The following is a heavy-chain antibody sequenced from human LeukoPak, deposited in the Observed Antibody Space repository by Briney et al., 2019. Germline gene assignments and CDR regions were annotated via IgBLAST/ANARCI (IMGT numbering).Heavy chain of an antibody. D-gene: IGHD6-13*01. CDR3: ANLLISITAAGHLNWFDP. Sequence: GGSLRLSCAASGFTVSSNYMSWVRQAPGKGLEWVSAISGSGGSTYYANSVKGRFTISRDNSKNTLYLQMNSLRAEDTAVYYCANLLISITAAGHLNWFDPWGQGTLVTVSS. V-gene: IGHV3-23*01. CDR1: GFTVSSNY. J-gene: IGHJ5*02. CDR2: ISGSGGST.